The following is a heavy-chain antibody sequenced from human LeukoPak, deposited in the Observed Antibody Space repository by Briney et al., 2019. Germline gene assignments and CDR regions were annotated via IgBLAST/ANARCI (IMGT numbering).Heavy chain of an antibody. CDR1: GGSISSYY. J-gene: IGHJ4*02. Sequence: SETLSLTCTVSGGSISSYYWSWIRQPPGKGLEWIGYIYYSGSTNYNPSLKSRVTISVYTSKNQFSLKLSSVTAADTAVYYCARNPNGDYFDYWGQGTLVTVSS. CDR2: IYYSGST. CDR3: ARNPNGDYFDY. V-gene: IGHV4-59*08. D-gene: IGHD4-17*01.